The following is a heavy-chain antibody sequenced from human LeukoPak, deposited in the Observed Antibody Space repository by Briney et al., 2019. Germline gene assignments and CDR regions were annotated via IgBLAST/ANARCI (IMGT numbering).Heavy chain of an antibody. CDR1: GFTFSSYW. D-gene: IGHD4-23*01. CDR3: YGANAQH. V-gene: IGHV3-74*01. CDR2: TSTDGSTT. J-gene: IGHJ1*01. Sequence: PGGSLRLSCSASGFTFSSYWMHWVRQAPGKGLVWVLGTSTDGSTTTYADSVKGRFTIARDNAKNTLYLQMNSLRAEDTAVYYCYGANAQHWGQGTLVTVSS.